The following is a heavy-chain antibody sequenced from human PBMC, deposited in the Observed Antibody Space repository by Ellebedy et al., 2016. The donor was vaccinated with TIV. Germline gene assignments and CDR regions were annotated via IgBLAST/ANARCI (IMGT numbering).Heavy chain of an antibody. CDR2: FFRYDGST. J-gene: IGHJ4*02. V-gene: IGHV3-23*01. D-gene: IGHD3/OR15-3a*01. CDR3: ARRSTDFAFYS. Sequence: GESLKISCAASGFTCSNYAMSWVRQAPGKGLEWVSDFFRYDGSTHYADSVKGRFAISRDNSKNSLFLQMSSLRAEDTAVYFCARRSTDFAFYSWGQGTLVTVSS. CDR1: GFTCSNYA.